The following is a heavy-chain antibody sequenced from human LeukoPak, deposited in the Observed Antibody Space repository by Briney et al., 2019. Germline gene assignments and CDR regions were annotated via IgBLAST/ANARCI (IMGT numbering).Heavy chain of an antibody. CDR3: ARGCSGGTSCYRANWFDP. D-gene: IGHD2-2*01. CDR1: GGTFSSYA. J-gene: IGHJ5*02. V-gene: IGHV1-69*13. Sequence: SVKVSCKASGGTFSSYAISWVRQAPGQGLEWMGGIIPIFGTANYAQKFQGRVTITADESTSTAYMELSSLRSEDTAVYYGARGCSGGTSCYRANWFDPWGQGTLVTVSS. CDR2: IIPIFGTA.